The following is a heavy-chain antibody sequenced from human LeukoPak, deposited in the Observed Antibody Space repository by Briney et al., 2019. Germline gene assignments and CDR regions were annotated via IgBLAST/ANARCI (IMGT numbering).Heavy chain of an antibody. J-gene: IGHJ4*02. CDR3: ARYYYDSSV. CDR2: INHSGST. D-gene: IGHD3-22*01. V-gene: IGHV4-34*01. CDR1: GGSFSGYY. Sequence: SETLSLTCAVYGGSFSGYYWSWIRQPPGKGLEWIGEINHSGSTNYNPSLKSRVTISVDTSKNQFSLMLSSVTAADTAVYYCARYYYDSSVWGQGTLVTVSS.